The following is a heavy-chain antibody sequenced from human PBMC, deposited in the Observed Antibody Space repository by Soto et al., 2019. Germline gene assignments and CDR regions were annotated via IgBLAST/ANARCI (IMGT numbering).Heavy chain of an antibody. J-gene: IGHJ6*03. V-gene: IGHV3-30*18. CDR1: GFTFSSYG. Sequence: GGSLRLSCAASGFTFSSYGMHWVRQAPGKGLEWVAVISYDGSNKYYADSVKGRFTISRDNSKNTLYLQMNSLRAEDTAVYYCAKEGNDYYYYYYMDVWGKGTTVTVSS. CDR3: AKEGNDYYYYYYMDV. D-gene: IGHD1-1*01. CDR2: ISYDGSNK.